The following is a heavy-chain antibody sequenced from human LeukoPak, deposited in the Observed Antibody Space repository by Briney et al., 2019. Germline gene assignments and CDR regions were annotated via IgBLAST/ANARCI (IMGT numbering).Heavy chain of an antibody. V-gene: IGHV4-59*01. CDR1: GGSISSYY. D-gene: IGHD5-18*01. CDR2: IYYSGST. J-gene: IGHJ4*02. CDR3: AGVDTAMAYFDY. Sequence: SETLSLTCTVSGGSISSYYWSWIRQPPGKGLEWIGYIYYSGSTNYNPSLKSRVTISEDTSKNQFSLKLSSVTAADTAVYYCAGVDTAMAYFDYWGQGILVTVSS.